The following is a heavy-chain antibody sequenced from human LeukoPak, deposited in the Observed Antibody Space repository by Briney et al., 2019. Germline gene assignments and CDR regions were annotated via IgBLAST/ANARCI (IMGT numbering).Heavy chain of an antibody. D-gene: IGHD3-22*01. CDR1: GFTFSSYD. J-gene: IGHJ4*02. V-gene: IGHV3-13*01. Sequence: PGGSLRLPCAASGFTFSSYDMHWVRQATGKGLEWVSAIGTAGDTYYPGSVKGRFTISRENAKNSLYLQMNSLRAGDTAVYYCTRGKYYYDSSGYYDYWGQGTLVTVSS. CDR2: IGTAGDT. CDR3: TRGKYYYDSSGYYDY.